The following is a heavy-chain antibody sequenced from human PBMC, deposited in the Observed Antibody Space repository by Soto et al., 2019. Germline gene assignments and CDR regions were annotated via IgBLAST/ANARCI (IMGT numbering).Heavy chain of an antibody. Sequence: GGSLRLSCAASGFTFSSYSMNWVRQAPGKGLEWVSSISSSSSYIYYADSVKGRFTISRDNAKNSLYLQMNSLRAEDTAVYYCARGIVGATVPLTWGRGTLVTVSS. CDR3: ARGIVGATVPLT. CDR1: GFTFSSYS. J-gene: IGHJ2*01. D-gene: IGHD1-26*01. CDR2: ISSSSSYI. V-gene: IGHV3-21*01.